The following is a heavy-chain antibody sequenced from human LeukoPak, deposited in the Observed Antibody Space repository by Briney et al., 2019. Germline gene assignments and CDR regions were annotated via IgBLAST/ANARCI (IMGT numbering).Heavy chain of an antibody. D-gene: IGHD2-15*01. J-gene: IGHJ3*02. Sequence: SETLSLTCIVSGGSLSSYYWSWIRQPPGKTLEWLGYVYNSGSTNYNPSLKSRVTISVDTSKKQVSLKLTSVTAADTAVYYCARQTTRFCSGGTCYSNFAFDMWGQGTMVTVSS. V-gene: IGHV4-59*08. CDR1: GGSLSSYY. CDR2: VYNSGST. CDR3: ARQTTRFCSGGTCYSNFAFDM.